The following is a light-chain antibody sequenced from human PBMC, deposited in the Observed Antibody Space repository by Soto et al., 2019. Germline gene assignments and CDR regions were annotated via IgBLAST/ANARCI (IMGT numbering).Light chain of an antibody. CDR3: QQRSTWPLT. J-gene: IGKJ1*01. CDR1: QSVSSN. CDR2: GAS. Sequence: EIVMTQSPATLSVSPGERATLSCRASQSVSSNLAWYQQKPGQAPTLLIYGASARASGIPARFSGSGSGTEFTLTISSLDPEDFAFYYCQQRSTWPLTFGQGTKVEFK. V-gene: IGKV3-15*01.